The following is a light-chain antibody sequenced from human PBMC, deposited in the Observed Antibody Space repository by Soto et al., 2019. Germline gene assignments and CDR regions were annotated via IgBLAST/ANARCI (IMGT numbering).Light chain of an antibody. CDR2: GAS. CDR3: QQYGSSIT. J-gene: IGKJ5*01. CDR1: QSVSGSY. V-gene: IGKV3-20*01. Sequence: LTQSPATRSMSQEERATLSCRASQSVSGSYLAWYQQKPGQAPRLLIYGASSRATGIPDRFSGSGSGTDFTLTISRLEPEDFAVFYCQQYGSSITFGQVTRLAIK.